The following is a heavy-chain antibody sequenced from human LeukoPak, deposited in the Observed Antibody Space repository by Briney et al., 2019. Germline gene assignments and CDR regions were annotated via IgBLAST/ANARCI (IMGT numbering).Heavy chain of an antibody. CDR1: GGSISNYY. Sequence: PSETLSLTCTVSGGSISNYYWSWIRQPPGKGLEWIGYISYTGSTNYNPSLKSRVTISVDTSKNQFSLKLRSVTAADTAVYYCARRDYGCWYFDLWGRGTLVTVSS. V-gene: IGHV4-59*08. CDR2: ISYTGST. CDR3: ARRDYGCWYFDL. D-gene: IGHD4-17*01. J-gene: IGHJ2*01.